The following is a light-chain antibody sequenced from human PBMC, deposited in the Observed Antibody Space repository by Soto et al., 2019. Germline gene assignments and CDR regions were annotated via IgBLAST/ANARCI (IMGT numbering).Light chain of an antibody. J-gene: IGLJ1*01. V-gene: IGLV2-14*01. CDR2: EVT. Sequence: QAVLTQAASGSWSPGQTVTIPFTGTSSDIGGYNAVSWYQHNPGKPPKLIIYEVTHRPAGISDRLSASKAGNTASLRISGFQVEAKAGNYCNSYRVNLLYVFGPGTKVTVL. CDR1: SSDIGGYNA. CDR3: NSYRVNLLYV.